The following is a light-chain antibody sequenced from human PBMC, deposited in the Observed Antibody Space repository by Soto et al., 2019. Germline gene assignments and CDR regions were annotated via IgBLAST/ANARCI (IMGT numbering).Light chain of an antibody. CDR2: EAS. V-gene: IGLV2-23*01. CDR3: CSYAGSSTYV. J-gene: IGLJ2*01. CDR1: SSNVGSYIL. Sequence: QAALTQPASVSGSPGQSITISCTGTSSNVGSYILVSWYQQHPGKAPKLMIYEASKRPSGVSNRFSGSKSGNTASLTISGLQAEDEADYYCCSYAGSSTYVFGGGTKLTVL.